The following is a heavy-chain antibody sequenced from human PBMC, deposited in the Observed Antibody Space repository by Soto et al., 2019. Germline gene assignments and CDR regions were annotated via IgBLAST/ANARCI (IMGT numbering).Heavy chain of an antibody. Sequence: PXESLKISFKGSGDSFTSYWISWVRQMPGKGLEWMGRIDPSDSYTNYSPSFQGHVTISADKSISTAYLQWSSLKASDTAMYYCARHGCSSTSCYMVYGMDVWGQGITVTVSS. D-gene: IGHD2-2*02. J-gene: IGHJ6*02. V-gene: IGHV5-10-1*01. CDR3: ARHGCSSTSCYMVYGMDV. CDR1: GDSFTSYW. CDR2: IDPSDSYT.